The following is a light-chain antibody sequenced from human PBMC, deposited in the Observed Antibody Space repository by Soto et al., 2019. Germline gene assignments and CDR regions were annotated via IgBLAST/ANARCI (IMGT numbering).Light chain of an antibody. Sequence: QSVLTQPRSVSGSPGQSVTISCTGTSSDVGGYDFVSWYQQHPGKAPKLMISDVSKRPSGVPDRFSGSKSGNTASLTNSGLQAEDEADYYCCSYAGDLALFGGGTKVTVL. V-gene: IGLV2-11*01. J-gene: IGLJ2*01. CDR2: DVS. CDR1: SSDVGGYDF. CDR3: CSYAGDLAL.